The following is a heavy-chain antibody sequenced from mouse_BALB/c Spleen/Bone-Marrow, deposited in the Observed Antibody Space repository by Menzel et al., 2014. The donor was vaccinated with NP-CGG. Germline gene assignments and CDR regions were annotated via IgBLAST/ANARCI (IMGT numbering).Heavy chain of an antibody. CDR2: ISSYYGDA. J-gene: IGHJ4*01. CDR3: ARSGKVRNAMDY. D-gene: IGHD2-14*01. CDR1: GYTFTDYA. V-gene: IGHV1-67*01. Sequence: QVQLQQSGAELVRPGVSVKISCKGSGYTFTDYAVHWVKQSHTKSLEWIGLISSYYGDATYNQKFKCKATMTVDKSSSTAFLELARLTSEDSAIYYCARSGKVRNAMDYGGQGTSVTVSS.